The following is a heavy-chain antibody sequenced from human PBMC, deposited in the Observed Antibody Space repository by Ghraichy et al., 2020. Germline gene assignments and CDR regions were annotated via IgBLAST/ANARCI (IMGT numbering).Heavy chain of an antibody. V-gene: IGHV4-59*08. CDR1: GGSISSYY. Sequence: SETLSLTCTVSGGSISSYYWSWIRQPPGKGLEWIGYIYSSGSTNYNPSLRSRVTISVDTSKNQFSLKLSSVTAADTAVYYCARQSGWALRGFDFWGQGTMVTVSS. CDR2: IYSSGST. CDR3: ARQSGWALRGFDF. J-gene: IGHJ4*02. D-gene: IGHD3-3*01.